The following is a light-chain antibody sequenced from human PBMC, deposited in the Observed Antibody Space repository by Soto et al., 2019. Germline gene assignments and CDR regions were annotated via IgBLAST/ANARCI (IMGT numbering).Light chain of an antibody. Sequence: DIPMTQSPSTLSASVGDRVTITCRASQSISSWLAWYQQKPGKAPKLLIYKASSLESGVPSRFSGSGSGTEFTLTISSLQSDEFATYYCQQYNSYPVTLGGGTKVEIK. CDR3: QQYNSYPVT. CDR1: QSISSW. J-gene: IGKJ4*01. CDR2: KAS. V-gene: IGKV1-5*03.